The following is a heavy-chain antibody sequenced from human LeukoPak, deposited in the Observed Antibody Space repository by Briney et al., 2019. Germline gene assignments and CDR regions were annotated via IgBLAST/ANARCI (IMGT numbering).Heavy chain of an antibody. D-gene: IGHD3-10*01. J-gene: IGHJ6*02. CDR3: ARFYYGSDPHYGMDV. CDR1: GGSISSGGYY. CDR2: IYHSGST. V-gene: IGHV4-30-2*01. Sequence: SQTLSLTCTVSGGSISSGGYYWSWIRQPPGKGLEWIGYIYHSGSTYYNPSLKSRVTISVDTSKNQVSLKLSSVTAADTAVYYCARFYYGSDPHYGMDVWGQGTTVTVSS.